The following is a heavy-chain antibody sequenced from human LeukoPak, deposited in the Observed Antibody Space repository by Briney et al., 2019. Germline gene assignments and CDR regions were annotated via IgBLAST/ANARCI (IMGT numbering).Heavy chain of an antibody. CDR1: GGSISSGDYY. CDR2: IYYSGST. CDR3: ARNHGSWFDS. Sequence: SETLSLTCTVSGGSISSGDYYWSWIRHPPGKGLEWIGYIYYSGSTYYNPSLKSRVTISVDTSKNQFTLKLSSVTAADTAVYYCARNHGSWFDSWGQGTLVTVSS. V-gene: IGHV4-30-4*02. J-gene: IGHJ5*01. D-gene: IGHD1-14*01.